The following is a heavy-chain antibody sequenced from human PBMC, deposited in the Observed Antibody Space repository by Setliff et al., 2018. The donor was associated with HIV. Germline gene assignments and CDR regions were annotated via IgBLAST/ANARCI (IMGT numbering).Heavy chain of an antibody. V-gene: IGHV3-11*05. CDR2: ISSSSSYT. J-gene: IGHJ4*02. CDR3: ARDGARGEWELLRGGTGYYFDY. D-gene: IGHD1-26*01. CDR1: GFTFSGYY. Sequence: KSGGSLRLSCAASGFTFSGYYMSWIRQAPGKGLEWVSYISSSSSYTNYADSVKGRFTISRDNAKNSLYLQMNSLRAEDTAVYYCARDGARGEWELLRGGTGYYFDYWGQGTLVTVSS.